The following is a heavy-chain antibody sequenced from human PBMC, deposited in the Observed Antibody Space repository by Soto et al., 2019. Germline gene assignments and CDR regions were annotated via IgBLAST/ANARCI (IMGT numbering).Heavy chain of an antibody. CDR2: IYYSGST. Sequence: PSETLSLTCTVSGGSISSYYWSWIRQPPGKGLEWIGYIYYSGSTNYNPSLKSRVTISVDTSKNQFSLKLSSVTAADTAVYYCAGYGSGRSYYYYYGMDVWGQGTTVTVSS. J-gene: IGHJ6*02. CDR1: GGSISSYY. D-gene: IGHD3-10*01. V-gene: IGHV4-59*08. CDR3: AGYGSGRSYYYYYGMDV.